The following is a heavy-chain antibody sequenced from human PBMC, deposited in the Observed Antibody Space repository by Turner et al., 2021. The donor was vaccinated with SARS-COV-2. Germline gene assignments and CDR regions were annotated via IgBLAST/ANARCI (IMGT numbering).Heavy chain of an antibody. CDR2: MNPNSGYT. CDR1: GYTFTSYD. D-gene: IGHD5-18*01. J-gene: IGHJ4*02. CDR3: ARTFTAMVRVDY. Sequence: QVQLVQSGSEVKKPVASVQVSCKASGYTFTSYDINWVRQATGQGLEWMGWMNPNSGYTGYAQKFQGRVTMTRNTSISTAYMELSSLRSEDTAVYYCARTFTAMVRVDYWGQGTLVTVSS. V-gene: IGHV1-8*01.